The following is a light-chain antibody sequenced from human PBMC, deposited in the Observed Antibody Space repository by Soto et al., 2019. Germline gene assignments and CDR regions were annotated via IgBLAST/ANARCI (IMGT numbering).Light chain of an antibody. V-gene: IGLV1-47*02. Sequence: QSVLTQPPSASGTPGQRVTISCSGSSSNIGSNYVYWYQQLPGTAPKLLIYSNNHGPAGVPDRFSASKCCTSASLAISGLRSADEADYYCGAWDDNLSGWVFGGGTKLTVL. CDR1: SSNIGSNY. CDR3: GAWDDNLSGWV. J-gene: IGLJ3*02. CDR2: SNN.